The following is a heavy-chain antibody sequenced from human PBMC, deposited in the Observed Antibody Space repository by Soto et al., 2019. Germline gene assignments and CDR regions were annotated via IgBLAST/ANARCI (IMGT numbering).Heavy chain of an antibody. CDR2: VSAYNGNT. CDR1: GYTFTSYG. Sequence: QVQLVQSGAEVKKPGASVKVSCKASGYTFTSYGISWVRQAPGQGLEWMGWVSAYNGNTNYAQKLQGRVTMTTDTSTSTAYMELRSLRSDDTAVYYCARDNGMVRAVIKPHFDYWGQGTLVTVSS. V-gene: IGHV1-18*04. D-gene: IGHD3-10*01. CDR3: ARDNGMVRAVIKPHFDY. J-gene: IGHJ4*02.